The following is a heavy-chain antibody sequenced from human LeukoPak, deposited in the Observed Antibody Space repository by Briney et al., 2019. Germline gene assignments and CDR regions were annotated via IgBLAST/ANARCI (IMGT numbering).Heavy chain of an antibody. CDR2: ISSSSSYI. D-gene: IGHD2-15*01. Sequence: GGSLRLSCAASGFTFSSYSMYWVRQAPGKGLECVSSISSSSSYIYYADSVKGRFTISRDNAKNSLYLQMNSLRAEDTAVYYCARAAMVVAATFLDYWGQGTLVTVSS. CDR3: ARAAMVVAATFLDY. CDR1: GFTFSSYS. V-gene: IGHV3-21*01. J-gene: IGHJ4*02.